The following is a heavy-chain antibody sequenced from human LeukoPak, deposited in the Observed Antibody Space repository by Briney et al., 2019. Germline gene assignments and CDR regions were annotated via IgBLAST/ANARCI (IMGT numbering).Heavy chain of an antibody. Sequence: GRSLRLSCAASGFTFSDYYMSWIRHAPGKGLEWVSYISSSSSYTNYADSVKGRFTISRDNAKNTLYLQMNSLRAEDTAVYYCARDLTSSSATIDYWGQGTLVTVSS. CDR1: GFTFSDYY. CDR3: ARDLTSSSATIDY. CDR2: ISSSSSYT. D-gene: IGHD5-12*01. J-gene: IGHJ4*02. V-gene: IGHV3-11*05.